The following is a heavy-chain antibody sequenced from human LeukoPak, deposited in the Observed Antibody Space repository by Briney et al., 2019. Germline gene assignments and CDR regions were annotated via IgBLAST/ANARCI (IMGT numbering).Heavy chain of an antibody. J-gene: IGHJ4*02. CDR3: TSQFTYSGHDRVY. CDR1: GFTFSGSA. CDR2: IRSKVKNYTT. Sequence: PGGSLRLSCAASGFTFSGSAMHWVRQASGKGLEWVGRIRSKVKNYTTTYAASVKGRFTISRDDSKNTAYLQMNSLKTEDTAVYYCTSQFTYSGHDRVYWGQGTLVTVSS. V-gene: IGHV3-73*01. D-gene: IGHD5-12*01.